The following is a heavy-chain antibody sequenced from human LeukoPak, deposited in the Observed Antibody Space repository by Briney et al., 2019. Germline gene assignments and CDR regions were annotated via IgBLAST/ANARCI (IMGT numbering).Heavy chain of an antibody. CDR1: GFTFSRYW. D-gene: IGHD6-19*01. J-gene: IGHJ4*02. CDR2: IKQEGTEK. Sequence: PGGSLRLSCAASGFTFSRYWMTWVRQAPGKGLEWLANIKQEGTEKYYVDSVKGRFTISRDNTKKSLYLQMTSLRVEDTAVYYCARADDMSIAVAGFDFWGQGTLVTVFS. V-gene: IGHV3-7*01. CDR3: ARADDMSIAVAGFDF.